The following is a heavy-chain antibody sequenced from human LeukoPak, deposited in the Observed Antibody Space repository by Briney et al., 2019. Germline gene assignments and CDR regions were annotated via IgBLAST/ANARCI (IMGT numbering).Heavy chain of an antibody. Sequence: TSETLSLTCTVSGGSISSGGYYWSWIRQHPGKGLEWIVYIYYSGSTYYNPSLKSRVTISVDTSKNQFSLKLSSVTAADTAVYYCARESVYYYDSSGYQYFFDYWGQGTLVTVSS. CDR3: ARESVYYYDSSGYQYFFDY. CDR2: IYYSGST. J-gene: IGHJ4*02. V-gene: IGHV4-31*03. CDR1: GGSISSGGYY. D-gene: IGHD3-22*01.